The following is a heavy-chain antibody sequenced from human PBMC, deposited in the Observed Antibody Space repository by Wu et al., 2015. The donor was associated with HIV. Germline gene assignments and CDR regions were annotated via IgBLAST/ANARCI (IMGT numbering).Heavy chain of an antibody. Sequence: QVQLVQSGAEVKKPGSSVKVSCKASGGTFSSHAISWVRQAPGQGLEWMGRVIPILGTTNYAQKFQGRVAFTTDESKTTAYMELNSLRSDDSAVYYCAINTDAVATSLYSMGVWGQGTTVTVSS. D-gene: IGHD6-19*01. CDR1: GGTFSSHA. CDR3: AINTDAVATSLYSMGV. CDR2: VIPILGTT. V-gene: IGHV1-69*11. J-gene: IGHJ6*02.